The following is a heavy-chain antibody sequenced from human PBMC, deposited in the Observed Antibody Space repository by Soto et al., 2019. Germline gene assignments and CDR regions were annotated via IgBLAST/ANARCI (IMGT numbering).Heavy chain of an antibody. CDR2: ISAYNGNT. J-gene: IGHJ6*04. CDR3: ARARFLEWLLGYYYYGMDV. CDR1: GYTFTSYG. V-gene: IGHV1-18*01. Sequence: ASVKVSCKASGYTFTSYGISWVRQAPGEGLEWMGWISAYNGNTNYAQKLQGRVTMTTDTSTSTAYMELRSLRSDDTAVYYCARARFLEWLLGYYYYGMDVWGKGTTVTVSS. D-gene: IGHD3-3*01.